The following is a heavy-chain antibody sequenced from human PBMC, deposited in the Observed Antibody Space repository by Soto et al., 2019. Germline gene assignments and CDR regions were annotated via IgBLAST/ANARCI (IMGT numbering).Heavy chain of an antibody. CDR1: GFTFSSYG. J-gene: IGHJ6*02. CDR2: LSYDASNK. CDR3: VGVGNYYGSFPYYGMDV. D-gene: IGHD3-10*01. Sequence: QVQLVESGGGVVPPGRSLRLSCAASGFTFSSYGMHRVRQAPGKGLEWVAVLSYDASNKYYGESVKGRFTISRDNSKNSLYRQMNSLRAEDTAVYYCVGVGNYYGSFPYYGMDVWCQGTTVTVSS. V-gene: IGHV3-30*03.